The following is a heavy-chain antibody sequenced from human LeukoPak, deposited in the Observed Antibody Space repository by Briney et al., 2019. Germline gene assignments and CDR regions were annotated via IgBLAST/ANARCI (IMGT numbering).Heavy chain of an antibody. V-gene: IGHV3-48*01. J-gene: IGHJ4*02. CDR2: ISSSSSTI. D-gene: IGHD3-10*01. CDR3: AYQGEFRAFDY. Sequence: GGSLRLSCAASGFTFSSYSMNWVRQAPGKGLEWVSYISSSSSTIYYADSVKGRFTISRDNAKNSLYLQMNSLRAENTAVYYCAYQGEFRAFDYWGQGTLVTVSS. CDR1: GFTFSSYS.